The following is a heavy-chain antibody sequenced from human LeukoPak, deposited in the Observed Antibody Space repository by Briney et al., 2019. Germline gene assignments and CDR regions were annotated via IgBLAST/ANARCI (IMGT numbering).Heavy chain of an antibody. CDR1: GFTFDDYT. D-gene: IGHD1-20*01. CDR2: ISWDGGST. Sequence: GGSLRLSCAASGFTFDDYTMHWVRQAPGKGLEWVSLISWDGGSTYYADSVKGRFTISRDNSKNSLYLQMNRLRTEDTALYYCAKDRKPRITGFIGYWGQGTLVTVSS. CDR3: AKDRKPRITGFIGY. V-gene: IGHV3-43*01. J-gene: IGHJ4*02.